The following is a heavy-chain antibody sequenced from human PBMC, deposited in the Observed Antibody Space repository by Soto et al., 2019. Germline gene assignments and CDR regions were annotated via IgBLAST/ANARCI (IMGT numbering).Heavy chain of an antibody. CDR3: AKDEQVVWLTGYFDY. CDR2: ISGSGGST. V-gene: IGHV3-23*01. Sequence: GGSLRLSCAASGFTFSSYAMSWVRQAPGKGLEWVSAISGSGGSTYYADSVKGRFTISRDNSKNTLYLQMNSLRAEDTAVYYCAKDEQVVWLTGYFDYWGQGTLVTVSS. J-gene: IGHJ4*02. D-gene: IGHD3-9*01. CDR1: GFTFSSYA.